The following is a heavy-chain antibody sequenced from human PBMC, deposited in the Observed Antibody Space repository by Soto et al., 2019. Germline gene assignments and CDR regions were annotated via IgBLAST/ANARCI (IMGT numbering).Heavy chain of an antibody. D-gene: IGHD5-12*01. V-gene: IGHV3-11*01. Sequence: QVQLVESGGGLVKPGGSLRLTCAASGFTFSDYYMTWIRQAPGKGLEWVAYIGSSGSTTFYTDSVKGRLTISRDNGKNSLYLQMNSLRAEDSAVYYCARGGQGNSGFYYFYYGMDVWGQGTTVTVSS. CDR3: ARGGQGNSGFYYFYYGMDV. CDR2: IGSSGSTT. CDR1: GFTFSDYY. J-gene: IGHJ6*02.